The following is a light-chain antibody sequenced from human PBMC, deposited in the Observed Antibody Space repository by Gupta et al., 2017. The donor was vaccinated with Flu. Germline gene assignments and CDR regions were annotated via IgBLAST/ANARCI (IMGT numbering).Light chain of an antibody. CDR2: AAS. V-gene: IGKV1-9*01. J-gene: IGKJ2*01. CDR1: RDIHSH. CDR3: QQLYDYPYT. Sequence: GDRVNIACRASRDIHSHLAWFQQKPRQAPKLLIYAASSLQSGVPSRFSGSESGTEFTLTISSLQPEDFATYYCQQLYDYPYTFGQGTQLDIK.